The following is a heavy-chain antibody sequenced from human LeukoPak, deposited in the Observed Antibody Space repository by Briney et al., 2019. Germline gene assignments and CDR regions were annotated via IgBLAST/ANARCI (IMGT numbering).Heavy chain of an antibody. D-gene: IGHD3-10*01. CDR1: GGSISSSSYY. Sequence: PSQTLSLTCTVSGGSISSSSYYWGWIRQPPGKGLEWIGSIYYSGSTYYNPSLKSRVTISVDTSKNQFSLKLSSVTAADTAVYYCATLYGSGSYYRSGDYWGQGTLVTVSS. CDR2: IYYSGST. V-gene: IGHV4-39*07. J-gene: IGHJ4*02. CDR3: ATLYGSGSYYRSGDY.